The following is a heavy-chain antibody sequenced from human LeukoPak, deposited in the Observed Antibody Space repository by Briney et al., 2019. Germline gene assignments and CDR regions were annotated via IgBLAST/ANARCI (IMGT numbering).Heavy chain of an antibody. Sequence: ASVKVSCKVSGYTLTELSMHWVRQAPGKGLEWMGGFDPEDGETIYAQKFQGRVTMTEDASTDTAYMELSSLRSEDTAVYYCARDAGSSGGMDVWGQGTTVTVSS. CDR2: FDPEDGET. CDR3: ARDAGSSGGMDV. CDR1: GYTLTELS. D-gene: IGHD3-22*01. V-gene: IGHV1-24*01. J-gene: IGHJ6*02.